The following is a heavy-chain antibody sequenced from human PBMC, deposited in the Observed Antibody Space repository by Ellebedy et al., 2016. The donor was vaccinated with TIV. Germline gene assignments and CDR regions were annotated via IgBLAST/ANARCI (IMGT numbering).Heavy chain of an antibody. J-gene: IGHJ5*02. CDR2: IYHTGDT. D-gene: IGHD6-19*01. CDR3: ARVKAFTSGWSGSNWFDP. V-gene: IGHV4-38-2*02. Sequence: SETLSLTXSVSGYSISSGYFWGWIRQPPGKGLEWIASIYHTGDTYYNPSLKSRVSISVDTSKNQFSLQLRSVTAADTAVYYCARVKAFTSGWSGSNWFDPWGQGTLVTVSS. CDR1: GYSISSGYF.